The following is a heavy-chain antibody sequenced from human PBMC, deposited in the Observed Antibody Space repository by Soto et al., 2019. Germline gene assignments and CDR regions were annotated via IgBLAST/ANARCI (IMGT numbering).Heavy chain of an antibody. J-gene: IGHJ4*02. CDR2: IFYSGST. V-gene: IGHV4-39*01. CDR1: GGSISSSNYY. Sequence: SETLSLTCTVSGGSISSSNYYWGWILQPPGKGLEWIGSIFYSGSTYYNPSLKSRVTISVDTSKNQFSLKLSSVTAADTAVYYCARHVCGIYRPPPFDYWGQGILVTVSS. D-gene: IGHD3-16*02. CDR3: ARHVCGIYRPPPFDY.